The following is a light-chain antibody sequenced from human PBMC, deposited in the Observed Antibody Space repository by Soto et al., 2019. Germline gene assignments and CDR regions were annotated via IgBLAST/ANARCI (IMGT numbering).Light chain of an antibody. CDR3: QQFGVSPT. V-gene: IGKV3-20*01. Sequence: EIVLTQSPGTLSLSPGERATLSCMASQTISNTFLAWYQQKPGQAPRLLIYGASSRATDIPDRFSGSGSGTDFTLTIGRLEPEDFAVYYCQQFGVSPTFGGGTKVDI. CDR1: QTISNTF. J-gene: IGKJ4*01. CDR2: GAS.